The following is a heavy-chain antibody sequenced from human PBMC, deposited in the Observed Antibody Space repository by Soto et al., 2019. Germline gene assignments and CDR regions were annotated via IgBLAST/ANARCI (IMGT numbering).Heavy chain of an antibody. CDR2: INSRGTST. V-gene: IGHV3-7*03. CDR3: VRGTPTPGLDI. Sequence: GGSLRLSCVGSGFRFSDYPLNWVRQAPGQGLEWVANINSRGTSTNYVDSVRGRFSTSRDNTRNSFYLNMDSLRVGDTATYYCVRGTPTPGLDIWGRGTTVTVSS. D-gene: IGHD1-1*01. CDR1: GFRFSDYP. J-gene: IGHJ6*02.